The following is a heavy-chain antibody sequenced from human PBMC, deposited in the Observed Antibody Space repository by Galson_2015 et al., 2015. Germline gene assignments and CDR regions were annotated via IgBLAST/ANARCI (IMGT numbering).Heavy chain of an antibody. D-gene: IGHD3-10*01. J-gene: IGHJ5*02. V-gene: IGHV3-48*02. CDR3: ARETPKLLWFGEFIS. CDR1: GFTFSSYS. Sequence: SLRLSCAASGFTFSSYSMNWVRQAPGKGLEWVSYISSSSSTIYYADSVKGRFTISGDNAKNSLYLQMNSLRDEDTAVYYCARETPKLLWFGEFISWGQGTLVTVSS. CDR2: ISSSSSTI.